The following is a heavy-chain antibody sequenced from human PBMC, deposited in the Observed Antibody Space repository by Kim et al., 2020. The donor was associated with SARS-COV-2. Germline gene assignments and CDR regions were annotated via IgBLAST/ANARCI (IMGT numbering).Heavy chain of an antibody. D-gene: IGHD5-12*01. V-gene: IGHV3-30*01. Sequence: VKGRFTISRDNSKNTLYLQMNSLRAEDTAVYYCARDWLTYSGYDFGAFDIWGQGTMVTVSS. J-gene: IGHJ3*02. CDR3: ARDWLTYSGYDFGAFDI.